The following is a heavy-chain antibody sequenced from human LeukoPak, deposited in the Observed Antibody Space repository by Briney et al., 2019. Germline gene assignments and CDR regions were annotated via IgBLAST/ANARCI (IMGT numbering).Heavy chain of an antibody. D-gene: IGHD3-22*01. CDR2: IYYSGST. CDR3: ARAPYYYDSSGYYYDAFDI. V-gene: IGHV4-30-4*07. J-gene: IGHJ3*02. CDR1: GGSISSGGYS. Sequence: SETLSLTCAVYGGSISSGGYSWSWLRQPPGKGLEWIGYIYYSGSTYYNPSLKSRVTISVDTSKNQFSLKLSSVTAADTAVYYCARAPYYYDSSGYYYDAFDIWGQGTMVTVSS.